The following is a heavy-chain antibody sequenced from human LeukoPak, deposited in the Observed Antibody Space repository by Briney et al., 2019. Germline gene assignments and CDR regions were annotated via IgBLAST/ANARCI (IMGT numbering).Heavy chain of an antibody. CDR3: ARGSRGYCSSTSCYTGLTSGDY. J-gene: IGHJ4*02. V-gene: IGHV3-21*01. D-gene: IGHD2-2*02. CDR1: GFTFSSYS. Sequence: GGSLRLSCAASGFTFSSYSMNWVRQAPGKGLEWVSSISSSSSSIYYADSVKGRFIISRDNAKNSLHLQMNSLRAEDTALYYCARGSRGYCSSTSCYTGLTSGDYWGQGTLVTVSS. CDR2: ISSSSSSI.